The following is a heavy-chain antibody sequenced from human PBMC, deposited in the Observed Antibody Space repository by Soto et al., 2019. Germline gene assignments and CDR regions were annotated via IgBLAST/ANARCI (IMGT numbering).Heavy chain of an antibody. CDR2: MSYAGTYE. CDR3: AKQMYPRAVLDSSSPWGDY. J-gene: IGHJ4*02. V-gene: IGHV3-30*18. CDR1: GFTFSDYG. Sequence: GGSLRLSCAVSGFTFSDYGMHWVRQAPGKGLEWVSVMSYAGTYEYYADSVKGRFTISRDLSGNTLFLQMNSLRLEDTAVYFCAKQMYPRAVLDSSSPWGDYGGQGTLVPVSS. D-gene: IGHD6-6*01.